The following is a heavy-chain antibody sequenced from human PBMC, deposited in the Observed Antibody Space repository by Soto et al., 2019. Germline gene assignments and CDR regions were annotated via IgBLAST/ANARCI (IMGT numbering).Heavy chain of an antibody. CDR3: ARRLFGGKSEHGMDV. CDR1: GYSFTSYW. J-gene: IGHJ6*02. Sequence: GESLKISCKGSGYSFTSYWISWVRQMPGKGLEWMGRIDPSDSYTNYSPSFQGHVTISADKSISTAYLQWSSLKASDTAMYYCARRLFGGKSEHGMDVWGQGTTVTVSS. CDR2: IDPSDSYT. D-gene: IGHD2-15*01. V-gene: IGHV5-10-1*01.